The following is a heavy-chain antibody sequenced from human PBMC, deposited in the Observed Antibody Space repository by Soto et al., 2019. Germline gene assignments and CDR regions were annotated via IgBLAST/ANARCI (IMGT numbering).Heavy chain of an antibody. CDR1: GFTFTSYA. V-gene: IGHV3-23*01. J-gene: IGHJ4*02. D-gene: IGHD1-26*01. CDR3: VRDRATFDY. Sequence: SGGSLRLSCAASGFTFTSYAMSWVRLTPGKGLEWVSAISGSGSNTFYADSVRGRFTISRDNSKNTVFLQMNNLRAEDTAVYFCVRDRATFDYWGQGTRVTVSS. CDR2: ISGSGSNT.